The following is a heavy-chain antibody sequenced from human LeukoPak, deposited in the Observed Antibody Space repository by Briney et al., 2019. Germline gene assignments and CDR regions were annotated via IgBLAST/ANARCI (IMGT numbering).Heavy chain of an antibody. Sequence: GASVKVSCMASGYTFTSYGISWVRQAPGQGLEWMGWISAYNGNTNYAQKLQGRVTMTTDTSTSTAYMELRSLRSDDTAVYYCARVRMDDFWSGYYLEYYFDYWGQGTLVTVSS. CDR1: GYTFTSYG. D-gene: IGHD3-3*01. V-gene: IGHV1-18*01. CDR3: ARVRMDDFWSGYYLEYYFDY. J-gene: IGHJ4*02. CDR2: ISAYNGNT.